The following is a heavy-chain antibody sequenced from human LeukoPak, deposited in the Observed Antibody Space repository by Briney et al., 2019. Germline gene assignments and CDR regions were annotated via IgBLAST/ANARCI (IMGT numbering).Heavy chain of an antibody. Sequence: ASVKVSCKASGYTFTGYFIHWMRQAPGQGLEWMGWIDPNTAGTNFAQKFQGRVSMTRDTSINTAYLELSRLRSDDTAVYYCARPGYCSGGSCADWFDSWGQGTLVTVSS. CDR2: IDPNTAGT. CDR3: ARPGYCSGGSCADWFDS. D-gene: IGHD2-15*01. V-gene: IGHV1-2*02. CDR1: GYTFTGYF. J-gene: IGHJ5*01.